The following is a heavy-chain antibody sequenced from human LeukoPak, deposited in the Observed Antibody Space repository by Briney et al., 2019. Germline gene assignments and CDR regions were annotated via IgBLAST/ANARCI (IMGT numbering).Heavy chain of an antibody. CDR2: IKNGGAT. CDR1: GFSFSGAW. Sequence: GGSLRLSCAASGFSFSGAWLNWVRQAPGKGLEWVGRIKNGGATDYAAPVKGRFTISRDDPKATQYLQMNSLETEDTAIYFCTTVTHFYLGGQGILVTVSS. D-gene: IGHD2-15*01. J-gene: IGHJ4*02. V-gene: IGHV3-15*01. CDR3: TTVTHFYL.